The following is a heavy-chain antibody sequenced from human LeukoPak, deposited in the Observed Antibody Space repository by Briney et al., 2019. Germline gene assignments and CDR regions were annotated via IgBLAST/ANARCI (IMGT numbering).Heavy chain of an antibody. V-gene: IGHV3-30*02. CDR2: IRYDGSNK. D-gene: IGHD5-24*01. J-gene: IGHJ4*02. CDR3: AKDARDGYNHGLDY. CDR1: GFTFSSYA. Sequence: GGSLRLSCAASGFTFSSYAMHWVRQAPGKGLEWVAFIRYDGSNKYYADSVKGRFTISRDNSKNTLYLQMNSLRAEDTAVYYCAKDARDGYNHGLDYWGQGTLVTVSS.